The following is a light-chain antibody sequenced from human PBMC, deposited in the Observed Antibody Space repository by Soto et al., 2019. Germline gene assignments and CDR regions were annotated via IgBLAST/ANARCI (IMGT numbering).Light chain of an antibody. CDR1: QSVSNN. Sequence: EIVMTQSPATLSVSPGERATLSCRASQSVSNNLAWYQQKPGQAPRLLMYGASTRATGIPARFSGSGSGTEFTLTISSLQSADFAVYYCQQRSDWITFGQGTRLEI. CDR3: QQRSDWIT. V-gene: IGKV3-15*01. CDR2: GAS. J-gene: IGKJ5*01.